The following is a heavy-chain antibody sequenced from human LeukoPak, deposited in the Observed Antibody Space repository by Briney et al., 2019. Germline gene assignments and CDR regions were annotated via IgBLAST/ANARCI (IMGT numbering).Heavy chain of an antibody. Sequence: GGSLRLSCAASGFTFSTYAMSWVRQAPGKGLEWVSTFSANGGSTYYADSVKGRFTISRDNSKNTLNLQVNSLRVEDTAVYYCAKPPPDSSSWLFDYWGQGTLVTVSS. V-gene: IGHV3-23*01. CDR3: AKPPPDSSSWLFDY. D-gene: IGHD6-13*01. J-gene: IGHJ4*02. CDR2: FSANGGST. CDR1: GFTFSTYA.